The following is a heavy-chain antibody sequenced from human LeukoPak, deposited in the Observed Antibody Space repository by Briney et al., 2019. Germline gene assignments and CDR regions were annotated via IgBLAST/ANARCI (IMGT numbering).Heavy chain of an antibody. CDR3: ATDPSSGWFDY. Sequence: PSETLSLTCTDSAGSISSYYWSCIRQPAGKVREWIGPIYTSGSTNYNPSLKSRVTISVDQSKNQFSLKLSSVTAADTPVYYCATDPSSGWFDYWGQPTLVT. CDR2: IYTSGST. D-gene: IGHD6-19*01. V-gene: IGHV4-4*07. J-gene: IGHJ4*02. CDR1: AGSISSYY.